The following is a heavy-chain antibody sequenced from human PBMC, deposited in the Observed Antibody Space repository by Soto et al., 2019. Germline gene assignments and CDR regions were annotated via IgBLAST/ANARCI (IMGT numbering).Heavy chain of an antibody. CDR3: AGIGEEIYYGMDV. J-gene: IGHJ6*02. D-gene: IGHD3-3*01. CDR2: IYARGST. V-gene: IGHV4-4*07. CDR1: GGSMRSYY. Sequence: QVQLQESGPGLVKPSETLSLTCTVSGGSMRSYYWNWIRQPAGEGLEWIGRIYARGSTKYNPSLESRVPMFVDVSQNQFSLRLTSVTAADTAVYYCAGIGEEIYYGMDVWGQGTTVTVSS.